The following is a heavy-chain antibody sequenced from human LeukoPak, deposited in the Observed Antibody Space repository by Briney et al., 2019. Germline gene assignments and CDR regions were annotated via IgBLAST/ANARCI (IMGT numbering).Heavy chain of an antibody. CDR3: ASGKVTTLDFDY. V-gene: IGHV1-69*04. Sequence: SVKVSCKASGGTFSSYAISWVRQAPGQGLEWMGRIIPILGIANYAQKFQGRVTITADKSTSTAYMELSSLRSEDTAVYYCASGKVTTLDFDYWGQGALVTVSS. D-gene: IGHD4-17*01. J-gene: IGHJ4*02. CDR2: IIPILGIA. CDR1: GGTFSSYA.